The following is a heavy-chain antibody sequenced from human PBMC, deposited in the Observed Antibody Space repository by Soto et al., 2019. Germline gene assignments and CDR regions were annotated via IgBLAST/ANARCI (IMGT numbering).Heavy chain of an antibody. CDR2: ISAYNRNT. J-gene: IGHJ4*02. CDR1: GYTFTSYG. V-gene: IGHV1-18*01. Sequence: QVQLVQSGAEVKKPGASVKVSCKASGYTFTSYGISWVRKAPGQGREWMGGISAYNRNTKCAQKLQGRVSITTDTSTSPTYIELRSLTSDDTAVYYCPRFTGSYHGGYWGQGTLVTVSS. D-gene: IGHD1-26*01. CDR3: PRFTGSYHGGY.